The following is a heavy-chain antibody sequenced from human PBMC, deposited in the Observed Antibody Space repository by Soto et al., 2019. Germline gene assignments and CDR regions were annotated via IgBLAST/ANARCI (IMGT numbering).Heavy chain of an antibody. CDR1: GLTVSHNY. V-gene: IGHV3-53*01. D-gene: IGHD3-16*01. CDR2: LYTEGTT. Sequence: GGSLRLSCVASGLTVSHNYMAWVRQAPEMGLEWVSILYTEGTTYYADSVKGRFTISRDSSKNTLFLQMDGLRAEDTAVYYCLRPRPSGENYGMDVWGQGTTVTVYS. J-gene: IGHJ6*02. CDR3: LRPRPSGENYGMDV.